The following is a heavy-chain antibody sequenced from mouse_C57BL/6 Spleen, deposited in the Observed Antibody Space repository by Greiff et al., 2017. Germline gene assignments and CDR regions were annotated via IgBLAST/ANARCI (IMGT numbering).Heavy chain of an antibody. CDR3: TRSGELGGGAY. Sequence: LVESGAELVRPGASVTLSCKASGYTFTDYEMHWVKQTPVHGLEWIGAIDPETGGTAYNQKFKGKAILTADKSSSTAYMELRSLTSEDSAVYYCTRSGELGGGAYWGQGTLVTVSA. CDR1: GYTFTDYE. J-gene: IGHJ3*01. V-gene: IGHV1-15*01. CDR2: IDPETGGT. D-gene: IGHD4-1*01.